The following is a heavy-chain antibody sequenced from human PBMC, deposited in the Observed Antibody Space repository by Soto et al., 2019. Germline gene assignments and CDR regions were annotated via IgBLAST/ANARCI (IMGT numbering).Heavy chain of an antibody. V-gene: IGHV3-48*02. CDR2: ISYGSSST. J-gene: IGHJ4*02. Sequence: EVQLVESGGGLVQSGGSRRLSCTASGFTFSNYGMNWIRQAPGKGLEWISFISYGSSSTYYADSVKGRFTISRDNAKSLLYMEMNSLRDEDTAVYYCARGKYIYGSDYWGQGAMVSVSS. D-gene: IGHD5-18*01. CDR3: ARGKYIYGSDY. CDR1: GFTFSNYG.